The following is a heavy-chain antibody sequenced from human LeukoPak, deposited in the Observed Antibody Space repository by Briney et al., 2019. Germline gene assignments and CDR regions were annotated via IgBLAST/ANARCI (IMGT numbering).Heavy chain of an antibody. CDR2: IYPGDSDI. CDR1: GYTFTSYW. D-gene: IGHD6-13*01. J-gene: IGHJ4*02. V-gene: IGHV5-51*01. CDR3: ARHRTPGTAASGLGY. Sequence: GESLKISCKGSGYTFTSYWIGWVRQVPGKGLEWMGIIYPGDSDIRYSPSFQGQVTISADKSIDTAYLQWSSLKASDNAMYYCARHRTPGTAASGLGYWGQGTLVTVSS.